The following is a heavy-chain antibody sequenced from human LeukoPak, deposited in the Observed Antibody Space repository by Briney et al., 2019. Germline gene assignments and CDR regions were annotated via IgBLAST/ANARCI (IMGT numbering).Heavy chain of an antibody. CDR3: AKAGISSSWTTFLDY. Sequence: PGGSLRLSCAASGFTFSSCAMSRVRQAPGKGLEWVSAISGSGGSTYYADSVKGRFTISRDNSKNTLYLQMNSLRAEDTAVYYCAKAGISSSWTTFLDYWGQGTLVTVSS. CDR2: ISGSGGST. D-gene: IGHD6-13*01. J-gene: IGHJ4*02. CDR1: GFTFSSCA. V-gene: IGHV3-23*01.